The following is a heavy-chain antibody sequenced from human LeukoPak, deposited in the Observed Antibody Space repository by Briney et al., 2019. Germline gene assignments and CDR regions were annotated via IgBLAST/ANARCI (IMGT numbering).Heavy chain of an antibody. V-gene: IGHV4-39*01. CDR2: IYYSGST. Sequence: PSETLSLTCTVSGGSISSSSYYWGWIRQPPGKGLEWIGSIYYSGSTYYKPSLKSRVTISVDTSKNQFSLKLSSVTAADTAVYYCARMGVGVTTEVEYWGQGTLVTVSS. CDR1: GGSISSSSYY. J-gene: IGHJ4*02. D-gene: IGHD1-26*01. CDR3: ARMGVGVTTEVEY.